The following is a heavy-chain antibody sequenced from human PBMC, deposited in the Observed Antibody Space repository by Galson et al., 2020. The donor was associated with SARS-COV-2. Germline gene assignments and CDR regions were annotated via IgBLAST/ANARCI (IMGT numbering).Heavy chain of an antibody. V-gene: IGHV3-23*01. J-gene: IGHJ4*02. CDR3: AKYEGHYMNNWYNDY. D-gene: IGHD1-1*01. CDR2: IKKDGGMT. Sequence: QAGGSLRLSCAASGFTFDLFAMGWVRQAPGKGLEWVSTIKKDGGMTYYADSVKGQFTISRDNSRATLYLQMNSLRAEDTAVYYCAKYEGHYMNNWYNDYWGQGTPVTVSS. CDR1: GFTFDLFA.